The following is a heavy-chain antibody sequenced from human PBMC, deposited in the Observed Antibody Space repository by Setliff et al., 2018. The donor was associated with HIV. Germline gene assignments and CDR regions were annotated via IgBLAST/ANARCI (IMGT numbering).Heavy chain of an antibody. CDR3: VRRAAAAEVFDY. D-gene: IGHD2-2*01. CDR1: GYTFTTYS. J-gene: IGHJ4*02. CDR2: LHTGDGRT. Sequence: ASVKVSCKVSGYTFTTYSIHWVRQAPGQRLEWMGWLHTGDGRTSYSVKLQGRVTFTRDTSASTAYMELSSLGSEDTAVYYCVRRAAAAEVFDYWGQGTLVTVSS. V-gene: IGHV1-3*04.